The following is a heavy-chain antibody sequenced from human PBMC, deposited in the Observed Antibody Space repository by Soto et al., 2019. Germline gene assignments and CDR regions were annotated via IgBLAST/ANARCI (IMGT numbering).Heavy chain of an antibody. V-gene: IGHV1-2*04. CDR3: ARGAPWIAARPNYYYYGMDV. CDR2: INPNSGGT. CDR1: GYTFTGYY. D-gene: IGHD6-6*01. J-gene: IGHJ6*02. Sequence: ASVKVSCKASGYTFTGYYMHWARQAPGQGLEWMGWINPNSGGTNYAQKFQGWVTMTRDTSISTAYMELSRLRSDDTAVYYCARGAPWIAARPNYYYYGMDVWGQGTTVTVSS.